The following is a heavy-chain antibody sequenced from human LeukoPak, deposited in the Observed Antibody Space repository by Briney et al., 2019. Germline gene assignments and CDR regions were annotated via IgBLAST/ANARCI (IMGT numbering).Heavy chain of an antibody. V-gene: IGHV4-61*08. Sequence: PSQTLSLTCAVSGGSISSGGYSWSWIRQPPGKGLEWIGYIYYSGSTNYNPSLKSRVTILVDTSKNQFSLKLSSVTAADTAVYYCARTYYYDRRLDYWGQGTLVTVSS. J-gene: IGHJ4*02. CDR1: GGSISSGGYS. CDR2: IYYSGST. CDR3: ARTYYYDRRLDY. D-gene: IGHD3-22*01.